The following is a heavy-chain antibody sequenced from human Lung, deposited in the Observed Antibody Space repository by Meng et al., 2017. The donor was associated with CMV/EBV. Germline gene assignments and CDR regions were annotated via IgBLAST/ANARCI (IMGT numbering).Heavy chain of an antibody. V-gene: IGHV3-21*01. CDR3: ARDRARKGLGFIVGVSNDFDF. CDR2: ISSSSATI. D-gene: IGHD1-26*01. J-gene: IGHJ4*02. Sequence: GEXXKISCAASGYTFSAYTLHWVRQAPGKGLEWVSSISSSSATIYYADSVKGRFTISRDNARNSLFMQMNSLRAEDTAVYYCARDRARKGLGFIVGVSNDFDFWXQG. CDR1: GYTFSAYT.